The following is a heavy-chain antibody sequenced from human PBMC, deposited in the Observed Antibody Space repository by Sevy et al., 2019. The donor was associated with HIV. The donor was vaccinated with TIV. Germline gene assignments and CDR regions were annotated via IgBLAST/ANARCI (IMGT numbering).Heavy chain of an antibody. CDR2: VKQDGSVK. D-gene: IGHD2-15*01. Sequence: GGSLRLSCAASGFTFSSYWMNWVRQAPGKGLEWVAGVKQDGSVKYYVDSVKGRFTTSRDNAKNSLYLQMNSLRAEDTAVYYCASWSSGGFDYWGQGTLVTVSS. CDR3: ASWSSGGFDY. V-gene: IGHV3-7*01. J-gene: IGHJ4*02. CDR1: GFTFSSYW.